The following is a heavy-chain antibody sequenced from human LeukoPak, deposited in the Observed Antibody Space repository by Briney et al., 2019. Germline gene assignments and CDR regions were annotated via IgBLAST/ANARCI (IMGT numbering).Heavy chain of an antibody. V-gene: IGHV1-18*01. CDR1: GYTFTSYG. Sequence: ASVKVSCKASGYTFTSYGISWVRQAPGQGLEWMGWISAYNGNTNYAQKLQGRVTMTTDTSTSTAYMELRSLRSDDTAVYYCAGAAEVQQWLPTTHGNAAFDIWGQGTMVTVSS. CDR2: ISAYNGNT. D-gene: IGHD6-19*01. CDR3: AGAAEVQQWLPTTHGNAAFDI. J-gene: IGHJ3*02.